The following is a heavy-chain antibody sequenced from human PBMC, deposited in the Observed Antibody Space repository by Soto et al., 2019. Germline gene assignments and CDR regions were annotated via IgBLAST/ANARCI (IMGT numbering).Heavy chain of an antibody. J-gene: IGHJ4*02. V-gene: IGHV3-21*01. Sequence: ETLRLSCAASGFTFSAYSMNWVRQAPGKGLEWVSSISGSGNYTHYADFLRGRFTISRDNAKTSLYLQMNSLRAEDTAVYYCAREGINNYNEYYFDSWGQGTVVTVSS. D-gene: IGHD4-4*01. CDR1: GFTFSAYS. CDR2: ISGSGNYT. CDR3: AREGINNYNEYYFDS.